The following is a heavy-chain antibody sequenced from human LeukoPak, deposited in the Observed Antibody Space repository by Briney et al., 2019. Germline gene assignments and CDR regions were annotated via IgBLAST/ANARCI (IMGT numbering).Heavy chain of an antibody. J-gene: IGHJ4*02. V-gene: IGHV3-48*04. D-gene: IGHD2-2*01. CDR3: ARALDSSSSRYQAFEE. Sequence: QTGGSLRLSCAASGFTFSTYNMNWVRQAPGKGLEWVSSISGTGSSTYYTDSVKGRFTISRDNAKSSLYLQMNSLRAEDTAVYYCARALDSSSSRYQAFEEWGQGTLVTVSS. CDR1: GFTFSTYN. CDR2: ISGTGSST.